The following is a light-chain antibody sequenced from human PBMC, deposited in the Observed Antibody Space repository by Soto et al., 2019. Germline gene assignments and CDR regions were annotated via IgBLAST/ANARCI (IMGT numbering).Light chain of an antibody. CDR1: QSLSSNY. J-gene: IGKJ1*01. CDR2: GAS. Sequence: EIVLTQSPGTLSLSPGERATLSCRASQSLSSNYLAWYQRKPGQAPRLLIYGASSRATGTPDRFSGSGSGTGFSLTISRLEPEDFAVYYCQQYGRSPKFGQGTKVDIK. V-gene: IGKV3-20*01. CDR3: QQYGRSPK.